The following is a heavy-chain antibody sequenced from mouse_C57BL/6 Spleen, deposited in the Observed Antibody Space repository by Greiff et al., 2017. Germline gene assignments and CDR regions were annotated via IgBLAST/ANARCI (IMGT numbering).Heavy chain of an antibody. J-gene: IGHJ3*01. D-gene: IGHD2-1*01. Sequence: DVQLVESGAELVKPGASVKLSCTASGFNIKDYYMHWVKQRTEQGLEWIGRIDPEDGETKYAPKFQGKATITADTSSNTAYLQLSSLTSEDTAVYYCASYYGNFAWFAYWGQGTLVTVSA. CDR2: IDPEDGET. CDR1: GFNIKDYY. CDR3: ASYYGNFAWFAY. V-gene: IGHV14-2*01.